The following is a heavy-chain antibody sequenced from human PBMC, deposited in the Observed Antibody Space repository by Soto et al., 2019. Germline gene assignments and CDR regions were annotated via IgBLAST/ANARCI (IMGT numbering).Heavy chain of an antibody. CDR1: GFSFTNAW. CDR3: TTIIPKGKWELGP. D-gene: IGHD1-26*01. V-gene: IGHV3-15*05. Sequence: GGSLRLSCAASGFSFTNAWMSWVRQAPGKGLEWIGRIKSKTDGATTDYAGPVKGRFTISRDDSKKTLFVQMNGLKTEDTAVYYCTTIIPKGKWELGPWGQGXLVTVYS. J-gene: IGHJ5*02. CDR2: IKSKTDGATT.